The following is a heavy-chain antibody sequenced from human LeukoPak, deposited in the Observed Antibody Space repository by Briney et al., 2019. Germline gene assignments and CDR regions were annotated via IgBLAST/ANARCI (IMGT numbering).Heavy chain of an antibody. J-gene: IGHJ4*02. CDR3: ARWYYYDSGGYLMSGSFDY. Sequence: GGSLRLSCAASGFTFSDYYMSWIRQAPGKGLEWVSYISSSGNTIYYADSVKGRFTISRDNAKNSLYLQMNSLRAEDTAVYYCARWYYYDSGGYLMSGSFDYWGQGTLVTVSS. CDR1: GFTFSDYY. CDR2: ISSSGNTI. V-gene: IGHV3-11*01. D-gene: IGHD3-10*01.